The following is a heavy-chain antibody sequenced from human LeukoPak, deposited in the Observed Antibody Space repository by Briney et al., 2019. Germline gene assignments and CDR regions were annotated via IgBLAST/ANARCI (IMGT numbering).Heavy chain of an antibody. J-gene: IGHJ4*02. CDR1: GGSISSYY. D-gene: IGHD1-26*01. V-gene: IGHV4-4*07. Sequence: PSETLSLTCTVSGGSISSYYWSWIRQPAGKGLEWIGRFYTSGSTIYNPSLKSRVTMSVDTSKNQFSLNLRSVTAADTAVYYCARGRVGADCDYWGQGTLVTVSS. CDR3: ARGRVGADCDY. CDR2: FYTSGST.